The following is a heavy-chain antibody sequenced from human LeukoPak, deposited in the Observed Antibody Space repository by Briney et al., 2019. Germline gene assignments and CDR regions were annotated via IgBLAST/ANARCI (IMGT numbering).Heavy chain of an antibody. J-gene: IGHJ4*02. V-gene: IGHV4-59*08. CDR3: ARHRPESSGTAAFDC. CDR1: GGSISGAL. CDR2: IYYTGST. Sequence: KPSETLSLTGTVSGGSISGALWSWIRQPPGKGLEWIGSIYYTGSTDHNPSLKSRVTMSVDTSRNQVSLRLSSVTAADTAVYYCARHRPESSGTAAFDCWGQGTLVTVSS. D-gene: IGHD1-1*01.